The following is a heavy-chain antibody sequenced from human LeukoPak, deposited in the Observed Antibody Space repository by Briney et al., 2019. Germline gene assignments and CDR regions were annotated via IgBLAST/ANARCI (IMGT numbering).Heavy chain of an antibody. Sequence: PGGSLRLSCAASGFTFSSSWMAWVRQAPGKGLEWVGNIKEDGTAKNYVVSVRGRFTISRDNAKNSLYLQMNSLRGKDTAVYYCTRDSGYNAFDIWGQGTMVTVSS. CDR3: TRDSGYNAFDI. J-gene: IGHJ3*02. CDR2: IKEDGTAK. D-gene: IGHD5-12*01. CDR1: GFTFSSSW. V-gene: IGHV3-7*01.